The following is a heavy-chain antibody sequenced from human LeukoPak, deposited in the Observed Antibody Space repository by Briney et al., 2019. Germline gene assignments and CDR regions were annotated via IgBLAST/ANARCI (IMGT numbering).Heavy chain of an antibody. Sequence: PGRSLRLSCAASGFTFSSYGMHWVRQAPGKGLEWVAVISYDGSNKYYADSVKGRFTISRDNSKNTLYLQMNSLRAEDTAVYYCATDRGVYSYGQEVFWGQGTLVTVSS. CDR2: ISYDGSNK. CDR1: GFTFSSYG. D-gene: IGHD5-18*01. J-gene: IGHJ4*02. V-gene: IGHV3-30*03. CDR3: ATDRGVYSYGQEVF.